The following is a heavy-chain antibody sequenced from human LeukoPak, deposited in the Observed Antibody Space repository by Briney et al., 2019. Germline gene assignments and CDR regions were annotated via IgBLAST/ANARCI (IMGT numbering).Heavy chain of an antibody. D-gene: IGHD1-7*01. J-gene: IGHJ4*02. CDR3: AKNAGDWNYEFDY. CDR1: GDFISSYY. CDR2: IYHSGST. Sequence: PSETLSLTCTVSGDFISSYYWSWIRQPPGKGLEWIGSIYHSGSTYYNPSLKSRVTISVDTSKNQFSLKLSSVTAADTAVYYCAKNAGDWNYEFDYWGQGTLVTVSS. V-gene: IGHV4-38-2*02.